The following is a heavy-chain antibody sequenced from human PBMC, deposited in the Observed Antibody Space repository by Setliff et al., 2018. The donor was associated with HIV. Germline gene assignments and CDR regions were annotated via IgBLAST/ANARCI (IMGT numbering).Heavy chain of an antibody. Sequence: GGSPRLSCAASGFSFSTYSMNWVRQAPGKGLEWVSYIRSNSGAMYYADSVKGRFTISRDNAKDSLYLQMNSLRAEDTALYYCVKEGYSSVSGAYMDVWGKGTTVTVSS. V-gene: IGHV3-48*01. D-gene: IGHD6-19*01. J-gene: IGHJ6*04. CDR1: GFSFSTYS. CDR3: VKEGYSSVSGAYMDV. CDR2: IRSNSGAM.